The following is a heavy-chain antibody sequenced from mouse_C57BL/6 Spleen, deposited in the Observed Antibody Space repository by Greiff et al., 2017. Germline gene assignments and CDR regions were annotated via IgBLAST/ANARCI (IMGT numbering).Heavy chain of an antibody. CDR3: ARSSGDYENYFDY. D-gene: IGHD2-4*01. Sequence: QVQLKESGAELARPGASVKLSCKASGYTFTSSGISWVKQRTGQGLEWIGEIYPRSGNTYYNEKFKGKATLTADKSSSTAYMELRSLTSEDSAVYFCARSSGDYENYFDYWGQGTTLTVSS. J-gene: IGHJ2*01. CDR2: IYPRSGNT. CDR1: GYTFTSSG. V-gene: IGHV1-81*01.